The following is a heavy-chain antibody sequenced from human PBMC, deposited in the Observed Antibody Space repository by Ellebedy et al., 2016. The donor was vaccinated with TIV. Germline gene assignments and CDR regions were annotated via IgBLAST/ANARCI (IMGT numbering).Heavy chain of an antibody. V-gene: IGHV4-61*01. CDR3: ARELAAVTIYGMDV. Sequence: SETLSLXXVVSGDSISTVNYYWSWIRQPPGKRLEWIGYVYYSGSANHNPSLKSRVSISVDRSTNQFSLNMKSVTAADTAIYYCARELAAVTIYGMDVWGQGTTVTVSS. CDR1: GDSISTVNYY. J-gene: IGHJ6*02. D-gene: IGHD3-3*01. CDR2: VYYSGSA.